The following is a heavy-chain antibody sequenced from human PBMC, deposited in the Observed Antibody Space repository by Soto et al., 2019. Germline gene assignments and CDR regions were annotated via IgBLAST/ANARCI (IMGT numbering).Heavy chain of an antibody. V-gene: IGHV1-69*02. D-gene: IGHD2-15*01. J-gene: IGHJ3*02. Sequence: QVQLVQSGAEVKQPGSSVKVSCKASGGTFSSYTISWVRQAPGQGLEWMGRIIPILGIANYAQKFQGRVTITADKSTSTAHMELSSLRSEDTAVYYCARGNGRWSNKADAFDIWGQGTMVTVSS. CDR1: GGTFSSYT. CDR3: ARGNGRWSNKADAFDI. CDR2: IIPILGIA.